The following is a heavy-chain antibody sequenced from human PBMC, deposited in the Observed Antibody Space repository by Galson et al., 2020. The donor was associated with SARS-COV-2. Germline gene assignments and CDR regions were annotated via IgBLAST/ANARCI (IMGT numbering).Heavy chain of an antibody. J-gene: IGHJ5*02. V-gene: IGHV4-59*08. D-gene: IGHD3-10*01. CDR2: VFYKGAT. Sequence: VETSETLSLTCTVSGGSMDNYYWSWIRQPPGKGLEWIGYVFYKGATNYNPSLKSRATLSVDTSRNQFSLKLGSVTAADTAVYYCARLAYRWSYFDPWGQGTLVTVSS. CDR3: ARLAYRWSYFDP. CDR1: GGSMDNYY.